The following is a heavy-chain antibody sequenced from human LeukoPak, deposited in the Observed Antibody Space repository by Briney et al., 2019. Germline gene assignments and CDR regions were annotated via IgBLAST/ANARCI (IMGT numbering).Heavy chain of an antibody. CDR2: ISYDGSNK. CDR1: GFTFSSYA. D-gene: IGHD2-2*01. J-gene: IGHJ6*02. V-gene: IGHV3-30-3*01. CDR3: ARDAFEYQFYLGMDV. Sequence: GRSLRLSCAASGFTFSSYAMHWVRQAPGKGLEWVAVISYDGSNKYYADSVKGRFTISRDNSKNTLYLQMNSLRAEDAAVYYCARDAFEYQFYLGMDVWGQGTTVTVSS.